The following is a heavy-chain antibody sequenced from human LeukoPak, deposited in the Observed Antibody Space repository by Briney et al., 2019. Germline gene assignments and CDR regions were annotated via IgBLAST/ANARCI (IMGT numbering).Heavy chain of an antibody. Sequence: GGSLRLSRAASAFTFSSYGMHWVRQAPGKGLEWVAFISYDANNKYYADSVKGRFTISRDNSKNTLSLQMNSLRAEDTAVYCCAKDRHPARTDGYYFDYWGQGSLVTVSS. D-gene: IGHD5-24*01. CDR2: ISYDANNK. J-gene: IGHJ4*02. V-gene: IGHV3-30*18. CDR1: AFTFSSYG. CDR3: AKDRHPARTDGYYFDY.